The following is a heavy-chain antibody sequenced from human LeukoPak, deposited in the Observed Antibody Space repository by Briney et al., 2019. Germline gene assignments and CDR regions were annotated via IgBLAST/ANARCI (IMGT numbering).Heavy chain of an antibody. Sequence: ASVKVSCKASGYTFTSYGISWVRQAPGQGLEWMGWISAYNGNTNYAQKLQGRVTMTTDTSTSTAYMELRSLRSDDTAVYYCARTYYDFWSGYPDYWGQGTLVTVSS. CDR3: ARTYYDFWSGYPDY. D-gene: IGHD3-3*01. CDR1: GYTFTSYG. J-gene: IGHJ4*02. V-gene: IGHV1-18*01. CDR2: ISAYNGNT.